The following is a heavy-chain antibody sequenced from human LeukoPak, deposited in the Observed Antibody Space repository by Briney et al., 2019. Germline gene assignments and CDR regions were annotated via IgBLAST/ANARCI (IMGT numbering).Heavy chain of an antibody. Sequence: SETLSLTCAVYGGSFSGYYWSWIRQPPGKGLEWIGEINHSGSTNYNPSLKSRVTISVDTSKNQFSLKLSSVTAADTAVYYCARGLSDGDYAPVNYYGMDVWGQGTTVTVPS. CDR2: INHSGST. CDR3: ARGLSDGDYAPVNYYGMDV. D-gene: IGHD4-17*01. CDR1: GGSFSGYY. V-gene: IGHV4-34*01. J-gene: IGHJ6*02.